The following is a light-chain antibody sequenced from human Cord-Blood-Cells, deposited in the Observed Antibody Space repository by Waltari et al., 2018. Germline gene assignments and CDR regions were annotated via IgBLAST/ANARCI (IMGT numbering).Light chain of an antibody. CDR3: QQYNNWPPVT. CDR1: QSVSSN. Sequence: EIVMTPSPATLSVSPGARATLSCRASQSVSSNLAWYQQKPGQAPRLLIYGASTRATGIPARFSGSGSGTEFTLTISSLQSEDFAVYYCQQYNNWPPVTFGQGTKQEIK. CDR2: GAS. J-gene: IGKJ2*01. V-gene: IGKV3-15*01.